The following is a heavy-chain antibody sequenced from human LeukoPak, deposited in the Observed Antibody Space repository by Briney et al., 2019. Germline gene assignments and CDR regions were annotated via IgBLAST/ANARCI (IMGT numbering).Heavy chain of an antibody. CDR1: GFTFGSYW. V-gene: IGHV3-7*01. Sequence: GGSLRLSCAASGFTFGSYWMTWVRQAPGRGLEWVATIKADGSDKYYVNSVKGRFTISRDNAKNSLSLQMDSLRAEDTAVYYCARGGLWGGDYWGQGTLVTVSS. CDR3: ARGGLWGGDY. J-gene: IGHJ4*02. CDR2: IKADGSDK. D-gene: IGHD3-16*01.